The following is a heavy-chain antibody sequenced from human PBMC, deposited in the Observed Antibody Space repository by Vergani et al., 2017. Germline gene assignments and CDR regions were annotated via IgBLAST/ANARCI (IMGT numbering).Heavy chain of an antibody. CDR3: ANRPGAAAGGRWFDP. V-gene: IGHV3-21*04. Sequence: EVQLVESGGGLVKPGGSLRLSCAASGFTFSSYSMNWVRQAPGKGLEWVSSISSSSSYIYYADSVKGRFTISRDNAKNSLYLQMNSLRAEDTAGYYCANRPGAAAGGRWFDPWGQGTLVTVSS. CDR2: ISSSSSYI. J-gene: IGHJ5*02. CDR1: GFTFSSYS. D-gene: IGHD6-13*01.